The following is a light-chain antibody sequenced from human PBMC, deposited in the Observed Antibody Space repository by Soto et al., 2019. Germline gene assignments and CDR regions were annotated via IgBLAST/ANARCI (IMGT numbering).Light chain of an antibody. V-gene: IGKV1-12*01. J-gene: IGKJ5*01. CDR2: DAS. CDR1: QNIWRL. Sequence: DIQRTQSPSSVSASVGDRVTITCRASQNIWRLLAWYQQKPGKAPELLIYDASSLQSGVPPRFSGSGSGIDFNLTISSLQPEDFATYYCEQAGSFPITFGQGTRLEIK. CDR3: EQAGSFPIT.